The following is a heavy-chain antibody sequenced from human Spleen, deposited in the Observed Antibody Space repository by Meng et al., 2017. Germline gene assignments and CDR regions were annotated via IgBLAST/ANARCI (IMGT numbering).Heavy chain of an antibody. Sequence: GESLKISCAASGFTLSYFTMHWVRQAPGKGLEWVAGISDIGSKKFYADSVKGRFAISRDDSTNTLYLQMDSLRPEDTAMYYCARDWGCNGASGSYFDYWGQGTRVTVSS. CDR1: GFTLSYFT. CDR3: ARDWGCNGASGSYFDY. V-gene: IGHV3-30*01. J-gene: IGHJ4*02. D-gene: IGHD2-8*01. CDR2: ISDIGSKK.